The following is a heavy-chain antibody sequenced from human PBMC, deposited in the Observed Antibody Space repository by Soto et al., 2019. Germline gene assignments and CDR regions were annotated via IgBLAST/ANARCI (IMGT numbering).Heavy chain of an antibody. CDR3: ARGGSSGWYVPGYYYGMDV. CDR1: GGSFSGDY. D-gene: IGHD6-19*01. V-gene: IGHV4-34*01. CDR2: INHSGST. J-gene: IGHJ6*02. Sequence: SETLSLTCADYGGSFSGDYWSWIRQPRGKGLEWIGEINHSGSTNYNPSLKSRVTISVDTSKNQFSLKLSSVTAADTAVYYCARGGSSGWYVPGYYYGMDVWGQGTTVTVSS.